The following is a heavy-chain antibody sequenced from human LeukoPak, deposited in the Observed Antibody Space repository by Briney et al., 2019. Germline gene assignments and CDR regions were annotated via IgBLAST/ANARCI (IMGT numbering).Heavy chain of an antibody. D-gene: IGHD1-26*01. CDR1: GFTFSDYY. J-gene: IGHJ4*02. CDR2: ISSSTYT. Sequence: GGSLRLSCAASGFTFSDYYMSWIRQAPGKGLEWISYISSSTYTNYADSVKGRFTISRDNAKNSMYLQMNSLRAEDTAVYYCARISGSYVFDYWGQGTLVAVSS. CDR3: ARISGSYVFDY. V-gene: IGHV3-11*03.